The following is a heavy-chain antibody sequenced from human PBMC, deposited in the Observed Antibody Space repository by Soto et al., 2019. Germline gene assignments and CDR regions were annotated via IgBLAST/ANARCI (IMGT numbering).Heavy chain of an antibody. J-gene: IGHJ6*02. Sequence: LSLSCAASGFTFSNAWMSWVRQAPGKGLEWVGRIKSKTDGGTTDYAAPVKGRFTISRDDSKNTLYLQMNSLKTEDTAVYYCTTLEGVYGDYYYYGMDVWGQGTTVTVSS. D-gene: IGHD4-17*01. CDR3: TTLEGVYGDYYYYGMDV. CDR2: IKSKTDGGTT. CDR1: GFTFSNAW. V-gene: IGHV3-15*01.